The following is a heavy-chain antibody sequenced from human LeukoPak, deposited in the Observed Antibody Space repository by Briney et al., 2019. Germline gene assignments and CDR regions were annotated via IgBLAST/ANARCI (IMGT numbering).Heavy chain of an antibody. J-gene: IGHJ4*02. CDR1: GFTVSSNY. CDR3: ARDQGSYCSGGCCYSGFDY. Sequence: GGSLRLSCAASGFTVSSNYMSWVRQAPGKGLEWVSVIYSGGSTYYADSVKGRFTISRDNSKNTLYLQMNSLRAEDTAVYYCARDQGSYCSGGCCYSGFDYWGQGTLVTVSS. CDR2: IYSGGST. V-gene: IGHV3-53*01. D-gene: IGHD2-15*01.